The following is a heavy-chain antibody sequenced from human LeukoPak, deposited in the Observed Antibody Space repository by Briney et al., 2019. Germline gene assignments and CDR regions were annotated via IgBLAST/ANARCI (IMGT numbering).Heavy chain of an antibody. D-gene: IGHD3-16*01. CDR2: ISYDGDNE. V-gene: IGHV3-30-3*01. Sequence: SLRXXXXAXXXTFSXFAMHWVRQAPGKGLEWVAVISYDGDNEYYADSVKGQFTISRDNSKDRLYLQMNSLRPEDTAMYYCARVRGGRSWYYYGMDVWGRGTTVTVSS. CDR3: ARVRGGRSWYYYGMDV. CDR1: XXTFSXFA. J-gene: IGHJ6*02.